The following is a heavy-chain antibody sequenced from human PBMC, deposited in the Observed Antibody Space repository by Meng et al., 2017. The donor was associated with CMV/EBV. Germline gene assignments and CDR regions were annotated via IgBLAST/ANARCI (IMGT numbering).Heavy chain of an antibody. D-gene: IGHD6-13*01. CDR1: GDSVSSNSAA. J-gene: IGHJ4*02. Sequence: SETLSLTCAISGDSVSSNSAAWNWIRPSPSRGLEWLGRTYYRSKWYNDYAASVKSRITINPDTSKNQFSLQLNSVTPEDTAVYYCARAGGYSSSWYFDYWGQGTLVTVSS. CDR2: TYYRSKWYN. CDR3: ARAGGYSSSWYFDY. V-gene: IGHV6-1*01.